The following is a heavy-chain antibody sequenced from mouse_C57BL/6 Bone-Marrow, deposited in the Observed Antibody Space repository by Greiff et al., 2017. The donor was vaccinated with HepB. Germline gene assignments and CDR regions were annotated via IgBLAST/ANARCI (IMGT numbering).Heavy chain of an antibody. CDR3: ARYDGYFYYFDY. D-gene: IGHD2-3*01. CDR1: GYTFTSYG. V-gene: IGHV1-81*01. J-gene: IGHJ2*01. Sequence: QVQLQQSGAELARPGASVKLSCKASGYTFTSYGISWVKQRTGQGLEWIGEIYPRSGNTYYNEKFKGKATLTADKSSSTAYMELRSLTSEDSAFYFCARYDGYFYYFDYWGQGTTLTVSS. CDR2: IYPRSGNT.